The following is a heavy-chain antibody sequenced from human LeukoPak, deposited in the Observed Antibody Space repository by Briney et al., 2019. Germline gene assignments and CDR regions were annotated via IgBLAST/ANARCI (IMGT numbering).Heavy chain of an antibody. V-gene: IGHV3-7*01. CDR3: ATNWNGGAVDY. D-gene: IGHD1-1*01. CDR2: IKQDGSEK. CDR1: GFTFRSYW. Sequence: GGSLRLSCAASGFTFRSYWMSWVRQAPGKGPEWVANIKQDGSEKYYVDSVKGRFTISRDNAKNSLQLQMNGLRAEDTAVYYCATNWNGGAVDYWGQGTLVTVSS. J-gene: IGHJ4*02.